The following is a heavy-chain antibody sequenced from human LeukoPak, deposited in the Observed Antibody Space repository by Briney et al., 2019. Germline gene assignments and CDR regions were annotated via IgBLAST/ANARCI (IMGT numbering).Heavy chain of an antibody. Sequence: ASVKVSCKASGYTFTSYGISWVRQAPGQGLEWMGWINPNSGGTNYAQKFQGRVTMTRDTSISTAYMELSRLRSDDTAVYHCARELKAGSPSDYWGQGTLVTVSS. J-gene: IGHJ4*02. CDR2: INPNSGGT. CDR1: GYTFTSYG. V-gene: IGHV1-2*02. CDR3: ARELKAGSPSDY. D-gene: IGHD1-1*01.